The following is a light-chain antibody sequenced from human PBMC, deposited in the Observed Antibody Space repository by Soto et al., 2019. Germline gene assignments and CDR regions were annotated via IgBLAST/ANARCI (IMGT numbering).Light chain of an antibody. J-gene: IGLJ3*02. CDR2: DVT. V-gene: IGLV2-11*01. CDR1: SSDVGGYNS. CDR3: CSYAGRDTFKV. Sequence: QSALTQPRSVSGSPGQSVSVSCTGTSSDVGGYNSVSWYQQHPGKAPQLMIYDVTMRPSGVPDRFSGSKSGNTASLTISGLQAEDEADYYCCSYAGRDTFKVFSGGTKLTVL.